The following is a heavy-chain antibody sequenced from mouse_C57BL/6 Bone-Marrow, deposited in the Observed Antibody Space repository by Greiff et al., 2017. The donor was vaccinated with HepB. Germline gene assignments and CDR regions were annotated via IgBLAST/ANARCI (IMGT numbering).Heavy chain of an antibody. CDR1: GYTFTTYP. D-gene: IGHD2-5*01. CDR2: FHPYNDDT. Sequence: VQLQESGAELVKPGASVKMSCKASGYTFTTYPIEWMKQNHGKSLEWIGNFHPYNDDTKYNEKFKGKATLTVEKSSSTVYLELSRLTSDDSAVYYCAILYSNYPYAMDYWGQGTSVTVSS. J-gene: IGHJ4*01. CDR3: AILYSNYPYAMDY. V-gene: IGHV1-47*01.